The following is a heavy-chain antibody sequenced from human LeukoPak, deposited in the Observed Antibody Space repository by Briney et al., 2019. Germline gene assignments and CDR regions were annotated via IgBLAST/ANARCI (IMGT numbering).Heavy chain of an antibody. D-gene: IGHD1-14*01. Sequence: GESLKISCKGSGYIFTTGWIGWVRQMPGKGLEWMGIIYPGDSDTRYSPSFQGQVTISADKSISTAYLHWSSLKASDTAMYYCATPGTYGSLDYWGPGTLVTVSS. J-gene: IGHJ4*02. CDR3: ATPGTYGSLDY. V-gene: IGHV5-51*01. CDR1: GYIFTTGW. CDR2: IYPGDSDT.